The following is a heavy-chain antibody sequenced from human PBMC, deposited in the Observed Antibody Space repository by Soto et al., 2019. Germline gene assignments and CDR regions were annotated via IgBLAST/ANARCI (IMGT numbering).Heavy chain of an antibody. CDR3: ARFVSRGVVPAAIHAFDI. CDR2: IYYSGST. V-gene: IGHV4-31*03. Sequence: QVQLQESGPGLVKPSQTLSLTCTVSGGSISSGGYYWSWIRQHPGKGLEWIGYIYYSGSTYYNPSLKSRVTISVDTSKNQFSLKLSSVTAADTAVYYCARFVSRGVVPAAIHAFDIWGQGTMVTVSS. J-gene: IGHJ3*02. CDR1: GGSISSGGYY. D-gene: IGHD2-2*01.